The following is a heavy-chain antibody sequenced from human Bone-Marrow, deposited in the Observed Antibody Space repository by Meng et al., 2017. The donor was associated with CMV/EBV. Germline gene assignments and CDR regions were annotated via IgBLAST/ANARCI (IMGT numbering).Heavy chain of an antibody. CDR2: INPNSGGT. D-gene: IGHD5-18*01. CDR1: GYTFTGHY. V-gene: IGHV1-2*02. Sequence: QVQRVQAGAEVKKPGASVKVSCKASGYTFTGHYMHWVRQAPGQGLEWMGWINPNSGGTNYAQKFQGRVTMTEDTSTDTAYMELSSLRSEDTAVYYCATDLGIQPWFGSSYWGQGTLVTVSS. J-gene: IGHJ4*02. CDR3: ATDLGIQPWFGSSY.